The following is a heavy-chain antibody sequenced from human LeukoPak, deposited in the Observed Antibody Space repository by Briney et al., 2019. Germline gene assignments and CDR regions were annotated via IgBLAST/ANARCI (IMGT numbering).Heavy chain of an antibody. J-gene: IGHJ6*04. Sequence: GGSLRLSCAAFGFPLSSYAMSWVRQAPGKGLEWVSYISSSSSTIYYADSVKGRFTISRDNAKNPLYLQMNSLRAEDTAVYYCARCRVLMADVWGKGTTVTVSS. CDR2: ISSSSSTI. V-gene: IGHV3-48*01. CDR1: GFPLSSYA. D-gene: IGHD5-24*01. CDR3: ARCRVLMADV.